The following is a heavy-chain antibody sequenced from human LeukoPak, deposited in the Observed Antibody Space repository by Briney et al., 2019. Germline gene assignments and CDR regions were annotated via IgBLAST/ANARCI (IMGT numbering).Heavy chain of an antibody. J-gene: IGHJ3*01. CDR3: ARVSSRAFDV. Sequence: SQTLSLTCAISGDSVSSYDATWNWIRQCPSRGLEWLGRTYYGSKWGNDYAVSVKSRITINPDTSKNQFSLHLNSVTPEDTAVYYCARVSSRAFDVWGQGTMVTVSP. D-gene: IGHD6-6*01. CDR2: TYYGSKWGN. V-gene: IGHV6-1*01. CDR1: GDSVSSYDAT.